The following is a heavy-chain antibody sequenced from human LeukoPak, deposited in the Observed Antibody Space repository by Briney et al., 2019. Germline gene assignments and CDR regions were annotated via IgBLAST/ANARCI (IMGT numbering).Heavy chain of an antibody. V-gene: IGHV3-7*03. D-gene: IGHD3-9*01. J-gene: IGHJ4*02. CDR3: AGGTGFIIKD. CDR2: IKQDGSEK. CDR1: GFTFSLYW. Sequence: GVSLRLSCAASGFTFSLYWMNWVRRAPGKGLEWVANIKQDGSEKNYVDSVKGRFTISRDNAKNSLYLQMNNLRVEDTAMYYCAGGTGFIIKDWGQGTLVTVSS.